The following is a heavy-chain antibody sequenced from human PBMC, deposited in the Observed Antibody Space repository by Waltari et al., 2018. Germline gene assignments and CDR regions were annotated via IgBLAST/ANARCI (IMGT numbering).Heavy chain of an antibody. CDR1: GGSISTHF. CDR2: FYSSGST. D-gene: IGHD3-10*01. Sequence: QVQLQESGPGLVKPSETLSLICSVSGGSISTHFWGWIRHPPGKTLEWIGTFYSSGSTNYTPTLTSRVTISLDMSKNQFSLKLRSVSAADTAVYYCARASYGSGSSWFDPWGQGNLVTVSS. J-gene: IGHJ5*02. V-gene: IGHV4-59*11. CDR3: ARASYGSGSSWFDP.